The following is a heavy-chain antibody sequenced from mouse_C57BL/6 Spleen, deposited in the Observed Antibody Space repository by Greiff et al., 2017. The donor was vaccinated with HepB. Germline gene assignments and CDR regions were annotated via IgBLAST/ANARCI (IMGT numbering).Heavy chain of an antibody. CDR2: IYPGDGDT. Sequence: QVQLQQSGAELVKPGASVKISCKASGYAFSSYWMNWVKQRPGKGLEWIGQIYPGDGDTNYNGKFKGKATLTADKSSSTAYMQLSSLTSEDSAVYFSARGVVTTALDYFDYWGQGTTLTVSS. V-gene: IGHV1-80*01. J-gene: IGHJ2*01. CDR1: GYAFSSYW. CDR3: ARGVVTTALDYFDY. D-gene: IGHD2-2*01.